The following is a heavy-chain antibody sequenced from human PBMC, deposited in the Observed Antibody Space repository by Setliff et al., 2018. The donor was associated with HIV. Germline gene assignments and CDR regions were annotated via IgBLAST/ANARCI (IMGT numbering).Heavy chain of an antibody. V-gene: IGHV4-61*02. CDR2: IDTSGIT. CDR1: GGSISSSSYY. D-gene: IGHD2-21*02. CDR3: VTMTANWFDP. J-gene: IGHJ5*01. Sequence: PSETLSLTCTVSGGSISSSSYYCSWIRQPAGKGLEWIGRIDTSGITNYNPSLKSRVIISVDTSKNQFSLKLSSVTAAETAVYYCVTMTANWFDPWGQGTLVTVSS.